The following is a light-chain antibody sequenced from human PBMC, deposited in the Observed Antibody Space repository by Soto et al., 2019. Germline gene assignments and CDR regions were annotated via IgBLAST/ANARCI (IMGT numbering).Light chain of an antibody. CDR3: QQSYRA. CDR1: QSISSY. J-gene: IGKJ1*01. CDR2: AAS. Sequence: DIHMTQSPSSLPASLGERVTITCRASQSISSYLNWYQQKPGKAPKLLIYAASSLQSGVPSRFSGSGSGTDFTLTISSLQPEDFATYYCQQSYRAFGQGTKV. V-gene: IGKV1-39*01.